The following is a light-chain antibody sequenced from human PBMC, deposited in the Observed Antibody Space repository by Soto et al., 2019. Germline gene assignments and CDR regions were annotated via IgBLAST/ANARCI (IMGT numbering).Light chain of an antibody. V-gene: IGLV2-23*01. Sequence: QSALTQPASVSGSPGQSVTISCTGTSSDFGSYKFVSWYQHQPGKVPKVIIYETSKPPSGVSDRSSGSKSGNTASLTISGLQPEDEADSYCFSFTSTNTHVFGSGTKVTVL. CDR1: SSDFGSYKF. CDR2: ETS. CDR3: FSFTSTNTHV. J-gene: IGLJ1*01.